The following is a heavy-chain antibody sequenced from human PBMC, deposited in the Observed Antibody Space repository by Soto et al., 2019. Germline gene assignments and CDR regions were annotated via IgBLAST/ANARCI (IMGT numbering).Heavy chain of an antibody. D-gene: IGHD2-2*01. CDR1: GGSISSYY. CDR2: IYYSGST. Sequence: TSETLSLTCTVSGGSISSYYWSWIRQPPGKGLEWIGYIYYSGSTNYNPSLKSRVTISVDTSKNQFSLKLSSVTTADTAVYYCARASGGYQLLWADIFDYWGQGTLVTVSS. V-gene: IGHV4-59*01. CDR3: ARASGGYQLLWADIFDY. J-gene: IGHJ4*02.